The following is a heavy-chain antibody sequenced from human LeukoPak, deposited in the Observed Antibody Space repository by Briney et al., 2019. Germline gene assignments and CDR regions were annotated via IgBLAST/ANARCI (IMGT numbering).Heavy chain of an antibody. D-gene: IGHD3-9*01. J-gene: IGHJ4*02. V-gene: IGHV3-23*01. CDR3: AKWGDYDVLTGYYVSDY. Sequence: GASLRLSCAASGFTFSNYAMSWVRQAPGKGLEWVSAITGSGGNTYYADSVKGRFTISRDNSKNTVFLQLNSLRAEDTAVYYCAKWGDYDVLTGYYVSDYWGQGTLVTVSS. CDR1: GFTFSNYA. CDR2: ITGSGGNT.